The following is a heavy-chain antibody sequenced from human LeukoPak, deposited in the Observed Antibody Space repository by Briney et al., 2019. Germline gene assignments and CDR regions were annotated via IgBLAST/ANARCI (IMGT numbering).Heavy chain of an antibody. CDR3: ATWGSITGTTLDWFDP. CDR2: FDPEDGET. CDR1: GYTLTELS. J-gene: IGHJ5*02. D-gene: IGHD1-7*01. V-gene: IGHV1-24*01. Sequence: ASVKVSCKVSGYTLTELSMHWVRQAPGKGLEWMGGFDPEDGETIYAQKFQGRVTMTEDTSTDTAYMELSSLRSEDTAMYYCATWGSITGTTLDWFDPWGQGTLVTVSS.